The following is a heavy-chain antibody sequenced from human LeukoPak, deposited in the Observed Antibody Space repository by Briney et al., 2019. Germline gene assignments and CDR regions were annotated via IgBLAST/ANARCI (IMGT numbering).Heavy chain of an antibody. Sequence: GGSLRLSCAASGFTFDDYAMHWVRQAPGKGLEWVSGISWNSGSIGYADSVKGRFTISRDNAKNTLYLQMNSLRAEDTALYYCARETEFSGSFFVDYWGQGTLVTVSS. CDR2: ISWNSGSI. CDR3: ARETEFSGSFFVDY. V-gene: IGHV3-9*01. CDR1: GFTFDDYA. D-gene: IGHD1-26*01. J-gene: IGHJ4*02.